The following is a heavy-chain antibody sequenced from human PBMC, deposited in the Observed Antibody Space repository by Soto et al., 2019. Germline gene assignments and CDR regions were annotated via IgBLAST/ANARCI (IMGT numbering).Heavy chain of an antibody. D-gene: IGHD3-9*01. CDR2: ITGNGGNT. J-gene: IGHJ4*02. Sequence: PGGSLRLSCAASGFTFSAYAMSWVRQAPGKGLEWVSVITGNGGNTYYADSVKGRFTISRDNSKNTLYLQMNSLRAEDTAVYFCAKGYLTMLLYWGQGTLVTVSS. CDR1: GFTFSAYA. V-gene: IGHV3-23*01. CDR3: AKGYLTMLLY.